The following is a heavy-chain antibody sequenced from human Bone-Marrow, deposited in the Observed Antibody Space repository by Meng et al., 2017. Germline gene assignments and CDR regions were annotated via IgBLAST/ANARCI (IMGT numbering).Heavy chain of an antibody. CDR3: ASYSSGWYPPTD. CDR2: ISSSGRTI. J-gene: IGHJ4*02. D-gene: IGHD6-19*01. Sequence: RVVYAGGGLVKPGGSLRTSFAASGFIFSDYYMSWIRQAPGKGLEWVSYISSSGRTIYYADSVKGRFTISRDNAKNSLYLQMNSLRAEDTAVYYCASYSSGWYPPTDWGQGTLVTVSS. CDR1: GFIFSDYY. V-gene: IGHV3-11*01.